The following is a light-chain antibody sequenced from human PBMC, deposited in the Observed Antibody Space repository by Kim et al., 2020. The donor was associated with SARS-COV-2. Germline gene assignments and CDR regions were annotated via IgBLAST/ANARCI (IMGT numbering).Light chain of an antibody. Sequence: SSELTQDPAVSVALGQTVRITCQGDSLRSYYASWYQQKPGQAPVLVIYGKNNRPSGIQDRFSGPSSGNKASLTITGAQAEDEADYYCNSRDSSGNHLVFGGGTQLTVL. CDR2: GKN. CDR1: SLRSYY. CDR3: NSRDSSGNHLV. V-gene: IGLV3-19*01. J-gene: IGLJ3*02.